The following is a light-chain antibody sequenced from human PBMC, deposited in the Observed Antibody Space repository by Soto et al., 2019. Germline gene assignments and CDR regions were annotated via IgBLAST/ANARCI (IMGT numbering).Light chain of an antibody. CDR1: SRDVGGYNY. J-gene: IGLJ1*01. CDR2: DVS. CDR3: SSYTSSSTS. V-gene: IGLV2-14*01. Sequence: QSVLTQPASVSGSPGQSITISCTGTSRDVGGYNYVSWYQQHPGKAPKLMIYDVSNRPSGVSNRFSGSKSGNTASLTMSGLQAEDEADYYCSSYTSSSTSFGTGTKVTVL.